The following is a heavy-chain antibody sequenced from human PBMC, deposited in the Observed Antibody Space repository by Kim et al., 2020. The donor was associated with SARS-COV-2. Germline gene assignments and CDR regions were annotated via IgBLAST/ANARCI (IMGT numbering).Heavy chain of an antibody. Sequence: TNYNPSLKSRVTISVDTSKNQFSLKLSSVTAADTAVYYCARGPPEGFDYWGQGTLVTVSS. J-gene: IGHJ4*02. CDR2: T. CDR3: ARGPPEGFDY. V-gene: IGHV4-59*09.